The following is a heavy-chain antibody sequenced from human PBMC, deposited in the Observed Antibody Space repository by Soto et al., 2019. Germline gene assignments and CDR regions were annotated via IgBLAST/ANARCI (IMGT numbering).Heavy chain of an antibody. CDR1: GFTFGSYA. CDR3: AKDPIVGPDHYFNH. V-gene: IGHV3-23*01. J-gene: IGHJ1*01. D-gene: IGHD2-21*01. CDR2: ISGSGGST. Sequence: PWGSLRLSCAASGFTFGSYAISCVRHSPGKWLEWVSAISGSGGSTYYADSVKGRFTISRDNSKNTLYLQMNSLRAEDTAVYYCAKDPIVGPDHYFNHWGQGTLVTVSS.